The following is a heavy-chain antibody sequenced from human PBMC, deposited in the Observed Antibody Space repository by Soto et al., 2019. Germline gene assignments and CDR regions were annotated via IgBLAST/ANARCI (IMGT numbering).Heavy chain of an antibody. CDR2: IYPGDSDT. CDR1: GYSFTSYW. V-gene: IGHV5-51*01. J-gene: IGHJ6*02. D-gene: IGHD3-10*01. Sequence: PGESLKISCKGSGYSFTSYWIGWVRQMPGKGLEWMGIIYPGDSDTRYSPSFQGQVTISADKSISTAYLQWSSLKASDTAIYYCARLWYEGPYYYYYYGMDVWGQGTTVTVSS. CDR3: ARLWYEGPYYYYYYGMDV.